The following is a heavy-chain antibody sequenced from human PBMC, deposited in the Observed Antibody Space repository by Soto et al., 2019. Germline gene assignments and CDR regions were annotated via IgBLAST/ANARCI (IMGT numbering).Heavy chain of an antibody. V-gene: IGHV1-69*02. CDR2: IIPILGIA. Sequence: QVQLVQSGAEVKKPGSSVKVSCKASGGTFSSYTISWVRQAPGQGLEWMGRIIPILGIANYAQKFQGRVTITADKRTRAAFLGLSSLKAEDTAVYYCARTPYGSGDVNVQVWGQGALVTVSS. D-gene: IGHD3-10*01. CDR1: GGTFSSYT. J-gene: IGHJ1*01. CDR3: ARTPYGSGDVNVQV.